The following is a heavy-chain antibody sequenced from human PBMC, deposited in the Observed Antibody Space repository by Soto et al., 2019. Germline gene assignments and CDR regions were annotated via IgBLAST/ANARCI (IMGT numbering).Heavy chain of an antibody. D-gene: IGHD2-15*01. CDR1: GFPFSAFS. V-gene: IGHV3-48*02. CDR2: ISSSNRTI. Sequence: GGSLRLSCASSGFPFSAFSMNWVRQAPGKGLEWVSYISSSNRTINYADSVKGRFIISRDNAKNSLYLQMHSLRDEDTAVYYCAREGWPLLQTGMDVWGQGTTVTVSS. CDR3: AREGWPLLQTGMDV. J-gene: IGHJ6*02.